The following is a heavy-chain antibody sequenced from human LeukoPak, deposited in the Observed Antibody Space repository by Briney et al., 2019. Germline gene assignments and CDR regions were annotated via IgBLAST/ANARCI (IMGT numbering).Heavy chain of an antibody. D-gene: IGHD3-16*01. CDR3: VGDMTGPRDI. Sequence: GGSLRLSCAASGFTFSSYWMHWVRQAPGKGLVWVSRINSDGSSTSYADSVKGRFTISRDNAKNSLYLQMNSLRDEDTAVYYCVGDMTGPRDIWGQGTMVTVSS. V-gene: IGHV3-74*01. CDR1: GFTFSSYW. J-gene: IGHJ3*02. CDR2: INSDGSST.